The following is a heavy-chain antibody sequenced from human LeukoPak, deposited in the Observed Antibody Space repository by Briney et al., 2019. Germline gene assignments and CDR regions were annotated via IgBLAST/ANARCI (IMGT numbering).Heavy chain of an antibody. V-gene: IGHV4-59*01. CDR2: IYYSGST. D-gene: IGHD5-18*01. J-gene: IGHJ2*01. CDR1: GGSISSYY. CDR3: ARSEVAMGPLLDWYFDL. Sequence: SETLSLTCTVSGGSISSYYWSWIRQPPGKGLEWIGYIYYSGSTNYNPSLKGRVTISVDTSKNQFSLKLSSVTAADTAVYYCARSEVAMGPLLDWYFDLWGRGTLVTVSS.